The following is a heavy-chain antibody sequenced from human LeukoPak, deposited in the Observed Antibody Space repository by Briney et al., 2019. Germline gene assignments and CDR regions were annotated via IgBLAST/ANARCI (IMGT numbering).Heavy chain of an antibody. Sequence: ASVKVSCKASGYTFTSYGINWVRQAPGQGLEWMGWISAYNGNTNYAQKLQGRVTMTTDTSTSTAYMELRSLRSDDTAVYYCASSETDYYYYYYMDVWGKGTTVTVSS. V-gene: IGHV1-18*01. CDR3: ASSETDYYYYYYMDV. CDR2: ISAYNGNT. J-gene: IGHJ6*03. CDR1: GYTFTSYG. D-gene: IGHD1-14*01.